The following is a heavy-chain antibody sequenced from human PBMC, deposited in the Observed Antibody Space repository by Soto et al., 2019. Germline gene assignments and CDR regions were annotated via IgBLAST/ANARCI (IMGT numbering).Heavy chain of an antibody. V-gene: IGHV1-18*01. D-gene: IGHD3-22*01. CDR2: ISAYNGNT. J-gene: IGHJ4*02. CDR3: ARDGYYYDSSGYSYY. Sequence: ASVKVSCKASGYAFTSYGISWVRQAPGQGLEWMGWISAYNGNTNYAQKLQGRVTMTTDTSTSTAYMELRSLRSDDTAVYYCARDGYYYDSSGYSYYWGQGTLVTVSS. CDR1: GYAFTSYG.